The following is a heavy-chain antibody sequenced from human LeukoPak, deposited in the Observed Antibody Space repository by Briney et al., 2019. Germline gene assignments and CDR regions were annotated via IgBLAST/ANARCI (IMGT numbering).Heavy chain of an antibody. CDR3: ARGGLVFNWFDP. CDR1: GFTFSSYE. D-gene: IGHD3-16*01. CDR2: ISSSSSYI. V-gene: IGHV3-21*05. Sequence: TGGSLRLSCAASGFTFSSYEMNWVRQAPGKGLEWVSYISSSSSYIYYADSVKGRFTISRDNAKNSLYLQMNSLRAEDTAVYYCARGGLVFNWFDPWGQGTLVTVSS. J-gene: IGHJ5*02.